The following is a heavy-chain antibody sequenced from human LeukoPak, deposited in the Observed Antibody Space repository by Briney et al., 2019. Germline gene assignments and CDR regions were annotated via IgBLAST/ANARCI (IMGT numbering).Heavy chain of an antibody. J-gene: IGHJ4*02. CDR2: IYTSGST. CDR3: ARGPAGYDSSGYQHYFDY. Sequence: PSETLSLTCTVSGGSISSGSYYWSWIRQPAGKGLEWIGRIYTSGSTNYNPSLKSRVTISVDTSKNQFSLKLSSVTAADTAVYYCARGPAGYDSSGYQHYFDYWGQGTLVTVSS. V-gene: IGHV4-61*02. CDR1: GGSISSGSYY. D-gene: IGHD3-22*01.